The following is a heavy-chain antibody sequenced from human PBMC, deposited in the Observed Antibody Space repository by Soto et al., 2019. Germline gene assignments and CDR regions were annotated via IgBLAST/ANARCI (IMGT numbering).Heavy chain of an antibody. J-gene: IGHJ4*02. CDR2: LIPIFGTA. V-gene: IGHV1-69*06. D-gene: IGHD4-4*01. Sequence: SSVNVYCKASGGTFSSYAISWVRQAPGQGLEWMGGLIPIFGTANYAQKFEGRVTITADKSTSTAYMELSSLRSEDTAVYYCARAATMTTVTFFDYWGQGTLVTVSS. CDR1: GGTFSSYA. CDR3: ARAATMTTVTFFDY.